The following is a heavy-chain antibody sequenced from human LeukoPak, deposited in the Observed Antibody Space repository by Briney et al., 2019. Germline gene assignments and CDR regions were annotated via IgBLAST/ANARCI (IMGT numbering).Heavy chain of an antibody. J-gene: IGHJ4*02. CDR1: GGSFNNYF. CDR2: IYLNTIT. Sequence: SETLSLTCALSGGSFNNYFWTWIRQPPGKGLEWIGFIYLNTITNYNPSLQGRVTISVDTSKNQFSLTLTSVTAADTAVYYCARHPAFGGGSYHGFDSLGQGALVTVSS. CDR3: ARHPAFGGGSYHGFDS. V-gene: IGHV4-59*08. D-gene: IGHD1-26*01.